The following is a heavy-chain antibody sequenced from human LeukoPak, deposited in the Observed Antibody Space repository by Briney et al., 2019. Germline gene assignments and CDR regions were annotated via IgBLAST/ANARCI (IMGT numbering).Heavy chain of an antibody. CDR3: ARDTVGVTDY. Sequence: HPGGSLRLSCAASGFTFSSYAMSWVRQAPGKGLEWVTNIKPDGSEKYYVDSVKGRFTISRDNAKNSLYLQMNSLRAEDTALYYCARDTVGVTDYWGQGTLVTVSS. D-gene: IGHD1-26*01. CDR1: GFTFSSYA. V-gene: IGHV3-7*01. CDR2: IKPDGSEK. J-gene: IGHJ4*02.